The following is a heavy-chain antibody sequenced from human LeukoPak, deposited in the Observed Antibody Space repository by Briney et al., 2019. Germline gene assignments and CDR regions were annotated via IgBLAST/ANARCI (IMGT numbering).Heavy chain of an antibody. D-gene: IGHD3-10*01. CDR1: GYTFTSYD. J-gene: IGHJ4*02. Sequence: GASVKVSCKASGYTFTSYDINWVRQATGQGLEWMGWMNPNSGNTGYAQKFQGRVTMTRNTSISTAYMELSSLRSEDTAVYYCARGHYYYGSGGKDYWGQGTLVTVSS. CDR2: MNPNSGNT. CDR3: ARGHYYYGSGGKDY. V-gene: IGHV1-8*01.